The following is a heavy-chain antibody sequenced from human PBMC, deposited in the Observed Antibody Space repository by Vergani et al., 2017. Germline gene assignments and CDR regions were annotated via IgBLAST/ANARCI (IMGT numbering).Heavy chain of an antibody. CDR3: ARTSPVLRDFDWLSVGDAFDI. J-gene: IGHJ3*02. V-gene: IGHV7-4-1*02. CDR2: INTNTGNP. D-gene: IGHD3-9*01. Sequence: QVQLVQSGSELKKPGASVKVSCKASGYTFTSYAMNWVRQAPGQGLEWMGWINTNTGNPTYAQGFTGRFVFSLGTSVRTAYLQISSLKAEDTAVYYCARTSPVLRDFDWLSVGDAFDIWGQGTMVTVSS. CDR1: GYTFTSYA.